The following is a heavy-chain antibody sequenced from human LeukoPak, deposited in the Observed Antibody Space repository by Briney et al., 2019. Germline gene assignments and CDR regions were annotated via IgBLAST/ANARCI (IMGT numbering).Heavy chain of an antibody. CDR2: ISYDGSNK. D-gene: IGHD6-13*01. Sequence: GGSLRLSCAASGFTFSSYAMHWVRQAPGKGLEWVAVISYDGSNKYYADSVKGRFTISRDNSKNTLYLRMNSLRAEDTAVYYCARVSIAAAGTAFDYWGQGTLVTVSS. CDR3: ARVSIAAAGTAFDY. CDR1: GFTFSSYA. J-gene: IGHJ4*02. V-gene: IGHV3-30*04.